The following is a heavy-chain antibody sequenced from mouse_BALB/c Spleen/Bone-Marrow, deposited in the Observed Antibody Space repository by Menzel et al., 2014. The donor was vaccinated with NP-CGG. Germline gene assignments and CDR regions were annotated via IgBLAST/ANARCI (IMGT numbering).Heavy chain of an antibody. CDR2: ISNGSSTI. V-gene: IGHV5-17*02. CDR1: GFTFSSFG. D-gene: IGHD2-4*01. J-gene: IGHJ4*01. Sequence: EVQEVESGGGLVQPGGSRKLSCAASGFTFSSFGMHWVRQAPEKGLEGVAYISNGSSTIYYADTVKGRFTISRDNPKNTLFLQITSLRSEDTAMYYCARKGAMITHYYAMDYWGQGTSVTVSS. CDR3: ARKGAMITHYYAMDY.